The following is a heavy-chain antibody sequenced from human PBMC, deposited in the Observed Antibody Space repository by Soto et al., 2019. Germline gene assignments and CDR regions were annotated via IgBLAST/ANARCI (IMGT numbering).Heavy chain of an antibody. CDR2: ISGSGHAT. D-gene: IGHD3-22*01. CDR1: GFIFDNYA. V-gene: IGHV3-23*01. CDR3: AKGRYFDSSGGCANN. J-gene: IGHJ4*02. Sequence: EVKLLESGGGLVPPGASARLSCLTSGFIFDNYAMSWVRQSPGRRLQWVAAISGSGHATYYTQSVQGRFIISRDKSKKTVFLQMNNLGAEDTAVYYCAKGRYFDSSGGCANNWGPGTQVTVSS.